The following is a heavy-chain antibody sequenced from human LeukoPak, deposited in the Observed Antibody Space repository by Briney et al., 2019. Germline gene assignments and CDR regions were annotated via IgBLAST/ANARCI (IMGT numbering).Heavy chain of an antibody. Sequence: PGGSLRLSCAASGFTYSDYYMSWIRQAPGKGLEWVSYISSSGSTIYYADSVKGRFTISGDNAKNSLYLQMNSLRAEDTAVYYCGGYQLLSFYYWGQGTLVTVSS. CDR3: GGYQLLSFYY. CDR1: GFTYSDYY. CDR2: ISSSGSTI. D-gene: IGHD2-2*01. V-gene: IGHV3-11*01. J-gene: IGHJ4*02.